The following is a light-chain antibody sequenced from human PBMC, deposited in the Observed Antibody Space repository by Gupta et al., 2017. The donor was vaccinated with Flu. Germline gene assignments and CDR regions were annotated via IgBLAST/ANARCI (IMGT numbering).Light chain of an antibody. CDR2: AAS. Sequence: DIQMTQSPSSLSASVGDRVTITCRASQSISSYLNWYQQKPGKAPKIMIYAASSLQSGVPSRFSGSGSGTDFTLTITRLQPEDFATYYCQQSDSAPHSFGQGTKLEIK. J-gene: IGKJ2*03. CDR3: QQSDSAPHS. V-gene: IGKV1-39*01. CDR1: QSISSY.